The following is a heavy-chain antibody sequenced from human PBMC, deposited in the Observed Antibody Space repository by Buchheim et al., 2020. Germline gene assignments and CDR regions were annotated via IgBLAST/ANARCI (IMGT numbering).Heavy chain of an antibody. D-gene: IGHD1-26*01. CDR2: IFHSGTT. J-gene: IGHJ6*02. V-gene: IGHV4-4*02. Sequence: QVQLRESGPGLVKPSGTLSLTCAVSGGSISSGYWWSWVRQSPGKGLQWIGEIFHSGTTNYNPSLKRRVNILLDRSKNHFSLNLNSVTAADTAVYYCVGGGATVYGMDVWGQGTT. CDR1: GGSISSGYW. CDR3: VGGGATVYGMDV.